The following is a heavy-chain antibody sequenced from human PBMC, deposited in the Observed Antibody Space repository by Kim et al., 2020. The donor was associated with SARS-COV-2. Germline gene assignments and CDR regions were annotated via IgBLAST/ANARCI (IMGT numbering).Heavy chain of an antibody. CDR2: MSDVGVT. V-gene: IGHV4-59*11. CDR3: VRGGIVSRDYY. Sequence: MSLTCHVSGGSISAHYWTWIRQSPGTGLEWIGYMSDVGVTNYNPSLKSRVSMSLETSKNHFSLKMSSVTTADTAIYYCVRGGIVSRDYY. D-gene: IGHD5-12*01. CDR1: GGSISAHY. J-gene: IGHJ6*01.